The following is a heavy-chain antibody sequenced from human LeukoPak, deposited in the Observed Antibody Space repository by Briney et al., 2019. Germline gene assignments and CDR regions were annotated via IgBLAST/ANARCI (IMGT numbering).Heavy chain of an antibody. Sequence: GGSLRLSCAASGFTFSSYSMNCVRQARGKGLECVLSISSSSSYIYYADSVKGRFTISRDNAKNSLYLQMNSLRAEDTAVYYGARDRGDYDYYYGMDVWGQGTTVTVSS. V-gene: IGHV3-21*01. CDR3: ARDRGDYDYYYGMDV. D-gene: IGHD2-21*02. J-gene: IGHJ6*02. CDR2: ISSSSSYI. CDR1: GFTFSSYS.